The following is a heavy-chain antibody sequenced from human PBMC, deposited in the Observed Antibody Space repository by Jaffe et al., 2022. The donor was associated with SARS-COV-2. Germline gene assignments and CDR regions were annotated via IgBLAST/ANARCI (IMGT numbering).Heavy chain of an antibody. J-gene: IGHJ4*02. V-gene: IGHV3-11*06. CDR3: ARDSCSGGSCYIDY. Sequence: QVQLVESGGGLVKPGGSLRLSCAASGFTFSDYYMSWIRQAPGKGLEWVSYISSSSSYTNYADSVKGRFTISRDNAKNSLYLQMNSLRAEDTAVYYCARDSCSGGSCYIDYWGQGTLVTVSS. CDR2: ISSSSSYT. CDR1: GFTFSDYY. D-gene: IGHD2-15*01.